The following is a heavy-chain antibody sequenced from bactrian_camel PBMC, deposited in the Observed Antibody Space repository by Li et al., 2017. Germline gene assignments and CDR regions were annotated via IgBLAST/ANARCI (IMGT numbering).Heavy chain of an antibody. Sequence: HVQLVESGGGSVEAGGSLRLSCAVSGYTYGSRCWGWFRQAPGKSREGIATIDNNGSTRYAESVKGRFTASRDNAKNTLYLQMNSLNPEDTSTYYCAAVVGGGYCYLPDPRYSSLGQGTQVTVS. V-gene: IGHV3S55*01. CDR2: IDNNGST. D-gene: IGHD5*01. J-gene: IGHJ6*01. CDR1: GYTYGSRC. CDR3: AAVVGGGYCYLPDPRYSS.